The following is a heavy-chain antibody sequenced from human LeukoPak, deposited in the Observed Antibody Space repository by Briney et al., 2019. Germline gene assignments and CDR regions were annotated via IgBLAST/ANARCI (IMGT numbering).Heavy chain of an antibody. V-gene: IGHV4-39*07. CDR3: ARQKVYGITEAGPAISYYYYYMDV. D-gene: IGHD6-13*01. CDR2: IYYSGST. J-gene: IGHJ6*03. CDR1: GDSISSSSYY. Sequence: PSETLSLTCTVSGDSISSSSYYWGWIRQPPGKGLEWIGTIYYSGSTFYNPSLKSRVTISVDTSKNQFSLKLTSVTAADTAMYYCARQKVYGITEAGPAISYYYYYMDVWGKGTTVTISS.